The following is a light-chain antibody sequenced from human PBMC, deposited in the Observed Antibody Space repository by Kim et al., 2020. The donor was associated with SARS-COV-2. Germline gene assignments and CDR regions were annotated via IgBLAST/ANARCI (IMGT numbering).Light chain of an antibody. V-gene: IGLV2-14*03. CDR3: SSYTSSSTVV. J-gene: IGLJ2*01. Sequence: GQSITISCTGTSSDVGGYTYVSWYQQHPGKAPKLMIYSVSHRPSGVSNRCSGSKSGNTASLTISGLQAEDEADYYCSSYTSSSTVVFGGGTQLTVL. CDR1: SSDVGGYTY. CDR2: SVS.